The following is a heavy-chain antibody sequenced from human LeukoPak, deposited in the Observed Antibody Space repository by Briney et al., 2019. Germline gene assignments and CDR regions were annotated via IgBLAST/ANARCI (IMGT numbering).Heavy chain of an antibody. CDR1: GFTFSSYA. V-gene: IGHV3-74*01. CDR2: IKIDENAT. D-gene: IGHD3-10*01. J-gene: IGHJ4*02. CDR3: GRGFTYLDF. Sequence: GGSLRLSCAASGFTFSSYAMSWVRQAPGKGLVWVTHIKIDENATTYADAVKGRFAISRDNAKNTLYLQMNSLRAEDTGVYYCGRGFTYLDFWGQGTPVTVPS.